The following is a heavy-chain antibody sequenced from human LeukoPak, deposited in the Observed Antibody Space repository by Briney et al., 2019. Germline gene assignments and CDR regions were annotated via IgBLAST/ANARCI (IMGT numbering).Heavy chain of an antibody. CDR1: GGTFSSYA. J-gene: IGHJ4*02. D-gene: IGHD3-22*01. V-gene: IGHV1-69*04. Sequence: GASVKVSCKASGGTFSSYAISWVRQAPGQGLEWMGRIIPILGIANYAQKFQGRVTITADKSTSTAYMELSSLRSEDTAVYYCARDGMIGYTRFDYWGQGTLVTVSS. CDR3: ARDGMIGYTRFDY. CDR2: IIPILGIA.